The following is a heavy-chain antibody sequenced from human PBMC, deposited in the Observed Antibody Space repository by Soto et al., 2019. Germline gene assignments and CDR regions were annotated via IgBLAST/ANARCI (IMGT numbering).Heavy chain of an antibody. CDR3: ARDVFCGGAPACPDMDV. D-gene: IGHD2-15*01. V-gene: IGHV1-18*04. CDR2: ISGYNGNT. J-gene: IGHJ6*02. Sequence: ASVKVSCKASGYTFTSYHMHWVRQAPGQGLEWMGRISGYNGNTNYARTLRDRLTLTTDTSTSTAYMELRSLTSDDTAVYYCARDVFCGGAPACPDMDVWGQGTTVTVSS. CDR1: GYTFTSYH.